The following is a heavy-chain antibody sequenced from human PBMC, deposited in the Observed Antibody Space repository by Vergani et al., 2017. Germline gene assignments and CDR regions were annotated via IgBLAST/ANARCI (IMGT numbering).Heavy chain of an antibody. CDR2: IYPGDSDT. CDR1: GYSFTSYW. Sequence: EVQLVQSGAEVKKPGESLKISCKGSGYSFTSYWIGWVRQLPGKGLEWMGIIYPGDSDTRYSPSFQGQVTISADKSISTAYLQWSSLKASDTAMYYCARQGGYCSGTSCSRDNWFDPWGQGTLVTVSS. V-gene: IGHV5-51*01. CDR3: ARQGGYCSGTSCSRDNWFDP. D-gene: IGHD2-2*01. J-gene: IGHJ5*02.